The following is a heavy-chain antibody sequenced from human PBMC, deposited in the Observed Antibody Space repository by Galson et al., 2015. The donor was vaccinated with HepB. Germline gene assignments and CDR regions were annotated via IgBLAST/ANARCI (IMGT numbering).Heavy chain of an antibody. CDR1: GFSFGDYG. J-gene: IGHJ4*02. Sequence: SLRLSCATSGFSFGDYGVTWLRQAPGKGLEWVGFIRSKIYGETTEYAASVRGRFTISRDDFKSIAYLQMNSLIIDDTAIYYCARETYHVSTGYHSDYWGQGTLVIVSS. CDR2: IRSKIYGETT. D-gene: IGHD3-9*01. V-gene: IGHV3-49*03. CDR3: ARETYHVSTGYHSDY.